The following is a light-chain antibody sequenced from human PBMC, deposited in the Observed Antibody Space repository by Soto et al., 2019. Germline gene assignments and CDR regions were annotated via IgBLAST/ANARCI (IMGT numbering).Light chain of an antibody. CDR2: EVS. J-gene: IGLJ1*01. Sequence: QSVLTQPASVSGSPGQSITISCTGTSSDVGGYNYVSWYQQHPGKAPKLMIYEVSNRPSGVPDRFSGSKSGNTASLTVSGLQAEDEADYYCSSYAGSNNVFGTGTKLTVL. CDR3: SSYAGSNNV. V-gene: IGLV2-8*01. CDR1: SSDVGGYNY.